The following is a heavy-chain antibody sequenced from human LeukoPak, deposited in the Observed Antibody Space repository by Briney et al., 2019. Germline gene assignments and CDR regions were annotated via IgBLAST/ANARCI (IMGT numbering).Heavy chain of an antibody. Sequence: GGSLRLSFEGSGFTFSNYWMGWVRQAPGKGLQWVANIKTDGSEKYYVDSVKGRFTISRDNAKNSLYLQMNSLRAEDTAVYYCATYSSLNRREFQYWGQGTLLTVSS. D-gene: IGHD3-22*01. CDR3: ATYSSLNRREFQY. V-gene: IGHV3-7*01. CDR1: GFTFSNYW. J-gene: IGHJ1*01. CDR2: IKTDGSEK.